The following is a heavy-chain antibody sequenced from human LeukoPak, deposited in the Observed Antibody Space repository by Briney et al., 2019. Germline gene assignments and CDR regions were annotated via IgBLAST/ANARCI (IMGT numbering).Heavy chain of an antibody. CDR1: GYTFTSYY. CDR2: INPSGGST. D-gene: IGHD4-23*01. Sequence: ASVKVSCKASGYTFTSYYMHWVRQAPGQGLEWMGIINPSGGSTSYAQKFQGRVTMTRDTSTSTVYMELSSLRSEDTAVYYCAKDREARVYGGPTAFDYWGQGTLVTVSS. J-gene: IGHJ4*02. CDR3: AKDREARVYGGPTAFDY. V-gene: IGHV1-46*01.